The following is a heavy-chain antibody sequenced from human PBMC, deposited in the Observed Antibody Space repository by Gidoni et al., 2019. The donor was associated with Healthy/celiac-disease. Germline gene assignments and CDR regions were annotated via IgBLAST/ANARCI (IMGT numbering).Heavy chain of an antibody. CDR2: FDPEDGET. V-gene: IGHV1-24*01. Sequence: QVQLVQSGAEVQKPGASVTVSCKVSGYTLTELSMHGVRQAPGKGLEWMGGFDPEDGETIYAQKFQGRVTMTEDTSTDTADMELSSLRSEDTAVYYCATKGSRPRYFDLWGRGTLVTVSS. J-gene: IGHJ2*01. CDR1: GYTLTELS. CDR3: ATKGSRPRYFDL.